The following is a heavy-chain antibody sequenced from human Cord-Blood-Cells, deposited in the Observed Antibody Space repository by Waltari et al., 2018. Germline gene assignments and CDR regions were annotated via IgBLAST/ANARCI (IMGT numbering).Heavy chain of an antibody. CDR2: INHSGST. J-gene: IGHJ4*02. D-gene: IGHD6-6*01. CDR1: GGSFSCYY. V-gene: IGHV4-34*01. CDR3: ARGYRSIAAD. Sequence: QVQLQQWGAGLLKPSETLSLTCAVYGGSFSCYYWRWLRQPPGKGLEWIGEINHSGSTNFNPSLKSRVTISVDTSKNQFSLKLSSVTAADTAVYYCARGYRSIAADWGQGTLVTVSS.